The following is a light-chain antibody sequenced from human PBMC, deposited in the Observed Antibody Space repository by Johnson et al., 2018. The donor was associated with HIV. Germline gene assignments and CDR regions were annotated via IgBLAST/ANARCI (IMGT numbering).Light chain of an antibody. CDR1: NSNIGNNY. V-gene: IGLV1-51*01. CDR2: DNN. Sequence: QPVLTQPPSVSAAPGQKVTISCSGSNSNIGNNYVSWYQQLPGTAPKLHIYDNNKRPSGIPDRFSGSKSGTSATLGITGLQTGDEADYYCGTWDSSLSALFGTGTKVTVL. J-gene: IGLJ1*01. CDR3: GTWDSSLSAL.